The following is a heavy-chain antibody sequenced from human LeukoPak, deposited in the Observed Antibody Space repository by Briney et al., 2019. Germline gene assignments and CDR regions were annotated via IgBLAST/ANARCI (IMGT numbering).Heavy chain of an antibody. CDR1: GGTFSSYA. CDR2: IIPILGIA. J-gene: IGHJ4*02. CDR3: ARARGYSGYHPIDY. V-gene: IGHV1-69*04. Sequence: SVKVSCKASGGTFSSYAISWVRQAPGQGLEWMGRIIPILGIANYAQKFQGRVTITADKSTSTAYMELSSLRSEDTAVYYCARARGYSGYHPIDYWGQGTLVTVSS. D-gene: IGHD5-12*01.